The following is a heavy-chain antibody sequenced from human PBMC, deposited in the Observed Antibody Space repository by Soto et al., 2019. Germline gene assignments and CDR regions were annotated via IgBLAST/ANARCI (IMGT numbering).Heavy chain of an antibody. Sequence: QVQLVQSGAEVKKPGSSVKVSCKASGGTFSSYAISWVRQAPGQGLEWMGGIIHIFGTANYAQKFQGRVKITGDDPTSKAYMEMRSLRSEDTAVYYCARGGLIRYNKKWDWFDPWGQGTLVTVSS. CDR2: IIHIFGTA. CDR3: ARGGLIRYNKKWDWFDP. J-gene: IGHJ5*02. CDR1: GGTFSSYA. D-gene: IGHD1-1*01. V-gene: IGHV1-69*12.